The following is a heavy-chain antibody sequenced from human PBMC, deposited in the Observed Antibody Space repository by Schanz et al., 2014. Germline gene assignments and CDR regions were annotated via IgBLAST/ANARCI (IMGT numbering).Heavy chain of an antibody. V-gene: IGHV3-53*01. Sequence: EVQLVESGGGLIQPGGSLRLSCAVSGFTVSSNYMSWVRQAPGKGLEWVSTVYMSAASTRYADSVKGRFIISRDSSKNTLFLQMNSLRPEDPAIYFCARDEGRDGYNLAFDVWGQGTLVTVSS. CDR3: ARDEGRDGYNLAFDV. J-gene: IGHJ3*01. CDR1: GFTVSSNY. D-gene: IGHD5-12*01. CDR2: VYMSAAST.